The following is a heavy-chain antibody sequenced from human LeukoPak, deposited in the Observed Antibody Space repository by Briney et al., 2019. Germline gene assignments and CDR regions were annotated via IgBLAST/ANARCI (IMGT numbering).Heavy chain of an antibody. CDR1: GFTFSSYS. V-gene: IGHV3-21*01. J-gene: IGHJ4*02. CDR2: ISSSSSYI. Sequence: PGGSLRLSCAASGFTFSSYSMNWVRQAPGKGLEWVSSISSSSSYIYYADSVKGRFTISRDNAKNSLYLQMNSLRAEDTAVYYCARVRRQIEYSSSSYYYDYWGQGTLVTVSS. D-gene: IGHD6-6*01. CDR3: ARVRRQIEYSSSSYYYDY.